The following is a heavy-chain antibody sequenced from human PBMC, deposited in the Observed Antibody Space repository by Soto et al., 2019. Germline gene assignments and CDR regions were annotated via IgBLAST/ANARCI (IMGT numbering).Heavy chain of an antibody. Sequence: QVQLQESGPGLVKPSGTLSLTCAVSGGSISSSNWWNWVHQPPGKGLEWIGETFHSGSTNYNPSLKSRVTISVDKSKNQFSLKLNSVTAADTAVYYCARARQYCSSTSCYLDPWGQGTLVTVSS. V-gene: IGHV4-4*02. CDR3: ARARQYCSSTSCYLDP. D-gene: IGHD2-2*01. CDR2: TFHSGST. CDR1: GGSISSSNW. J-gene: IGHJ5*02.